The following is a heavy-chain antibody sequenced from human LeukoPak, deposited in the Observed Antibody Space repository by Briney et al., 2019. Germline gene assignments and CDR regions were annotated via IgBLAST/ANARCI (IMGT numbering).Heavy chain of an antibody. J-gene: IGHJ6*03. CDR1: GFTFSSYH. CDR3: AKDPNFYYCMDV. Sequence: GGSLRLSCAASGFTFSSYHMNWVRQAPGKGLEWVSSITSSSSYIYYADSVKGRFTISRDNAKNSLYLQMNSLRSEDTAVYYCAKDPNFYYCMDVWGKGTTVTISS. CDR2: ITSSSSYI. V-gene: IGHV3-21*01.